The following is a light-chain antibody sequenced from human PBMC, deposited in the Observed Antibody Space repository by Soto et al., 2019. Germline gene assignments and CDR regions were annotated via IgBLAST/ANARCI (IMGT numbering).Light chain of an antibody. CDR2: GAS. CDR3: QQYNDWPPEIT. Sequence: EIVMTQSPATLSVSPGERATLSCRASQSVSSNLAWYHQKPGQAPRLLIYGASTRATGIPARFSGSGSGTEFTLTISGLQSEDFAIYYCQQYNDWPPEITFGPGTKVDIK. V-gene: IGKV3-15*01. J-gene: IGKJ3*01. CDR1: QSVSSN.